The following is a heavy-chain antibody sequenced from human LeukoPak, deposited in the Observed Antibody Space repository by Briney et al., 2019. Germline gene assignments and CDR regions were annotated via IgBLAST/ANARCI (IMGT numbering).Heavy chain of an antibody. D-gene: IGHD1-1*01. CDR3: ARDRTGNNWFDP. Sequence: SSETLSLTCTVSGGSISSYYWSWIRQPPGKGLEWIGYIYYSGSTNYNPSLKSRVTISVDTSKNQFSLKLSSVTAADTAVYYCARDRTGNNWFDPWGQGTLVTVSS. CDR1: GGSISSYY. V-gene: IGHV4-59*01. J-gene: IGHJ5*02. CDR2: IYYSGST.